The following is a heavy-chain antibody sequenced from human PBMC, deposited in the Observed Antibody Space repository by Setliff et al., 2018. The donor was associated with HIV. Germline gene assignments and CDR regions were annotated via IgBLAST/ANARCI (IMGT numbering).Heavy chain of an antibody. CDR3: ARHKNGAYSLDS. CDR2: IDPSDSYV. D-gene: IGHD4-17*01. J-gene: IGHJ4*02. Sequence: GESLKISCKASGYKFTGYWINWVRQMPGKGLGWMGRIDPSDSYVDYSPSFQGHVTISIDKSVSSAHLQWSSLKASDPALYYCARHKNGAYSLDSWGQGTLVTVSS. V-gene: IGHV5-10-1*01. CDR1: GYKFTGYW.